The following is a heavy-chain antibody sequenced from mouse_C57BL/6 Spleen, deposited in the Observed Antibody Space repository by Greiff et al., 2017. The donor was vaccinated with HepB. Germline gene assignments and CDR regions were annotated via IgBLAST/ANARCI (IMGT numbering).Heavy chain of an antibody. V-gene: IGHV1-50*01. Sequence: QVQLQQPGAELVKPGASVKLSCKASGYTFTSYWMQWVKQRPGQGLEWIGEIDPSDSYTNYNQKFKGKATLTLDTSSSTAYMQLSSLTSGDSAVYYCARWSGSYWYIDVWGTGTTVTVSS. CDR1: GYTFTSYW. CDR3: ARWSGSYWYIDV. D-gene: IGHD3-2*02. J-gene: IGHJ1*03. CDR2: IDPSDSYT.